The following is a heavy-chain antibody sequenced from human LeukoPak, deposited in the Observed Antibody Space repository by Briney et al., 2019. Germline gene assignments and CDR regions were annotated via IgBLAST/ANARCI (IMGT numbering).Heavy chain of an antibody. Sequence: SETLSLTCTVSGGSISSSGYYWGWIRQSPGEGLEWIGDIYYSGITYYNPSLTSRVTISVDTSKNQFSLKLIAVTAADPALYYCARLRYYGSGSYPMTGNCFDPWGQGTLVTVSS. CDR1: GGSISSSGYY. D-gene: IGHD3-10*01. CDR2: IYYSGIT. CDR3: ARLRYYGSGSYPMTGNCFDP. J-gene: IGHJ5*02. V-gene: IGHV4-39*01.